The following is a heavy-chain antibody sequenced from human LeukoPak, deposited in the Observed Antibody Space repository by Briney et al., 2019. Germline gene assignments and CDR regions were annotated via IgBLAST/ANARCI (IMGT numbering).Heavy chain of an antibody. CDR1: GGSISSYY. D-gene: IGHD2-2*02. CDR2: INHSGST. CDR3: ARVGAVPAAIWGGWFDP. Sequence: PSETLSLTCTVSGGSISSYYWSWIRQPPGKGLEWIGEINHSGSTNYNPSLKSRVTISVDTSKNQFSLKLSSVTAADTAVYYCARVGAVPAAIWGGWFDPWGQGTLVTVSS. V-gene: IGHV4-34*01. J-gene: IGHJ5*02.